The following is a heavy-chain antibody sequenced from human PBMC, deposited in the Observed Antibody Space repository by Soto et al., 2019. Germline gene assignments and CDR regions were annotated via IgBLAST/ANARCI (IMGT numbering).Heavy chain of an antibody. CDR2: ISYDGSNK. CDR1: GFTFSSYA. V-gene: IGHV3-30-3*01. Sequence: QVQPVESGGGVVQPGRSLRLSCAASGFTFSSYAMHWVRQAPGKGLEWVAVISYDGSNKYYADSVKGRFTISRDNSKNTLYLQMNSLRAEDTAVYYCARDGIAAADSEYFQHWGQGTLVTVSS. D-gene: IGHD6-13*01. J-gene: IGHJ1*01. CDR3: ARDGIAAADSEYFQH.